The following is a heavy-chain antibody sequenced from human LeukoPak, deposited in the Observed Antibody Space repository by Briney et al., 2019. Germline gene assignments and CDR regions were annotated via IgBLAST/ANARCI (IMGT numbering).Heavy chain of an antibody. CDR1: GYTFTSYD. CDR2: MNPNSGNT. CDR3: AREYSSSSFGYGLNDY. Sequence: GASVKVSCKASGYTFTSYDINWVRQATGQGLEWMGWMNPNSGNTGYAQKLQGRVTMTTDTSTSTAYMELRSLRSDDTAVYYCAREYSSSSFGYGLNDYWGQGTLVTVSS. J-gene: IGHJ4*02. V-gene: IGHV1-8*01. D-gene: IGHD6-6*01.